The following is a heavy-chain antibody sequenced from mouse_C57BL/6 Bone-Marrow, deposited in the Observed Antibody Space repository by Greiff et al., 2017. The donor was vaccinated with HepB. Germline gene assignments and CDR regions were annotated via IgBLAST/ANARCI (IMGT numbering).Heavy chain of an antibody. CDR1: GFTFSDYG. J-gene: IGHJ4*01. CDR2: ISSGSSTI. CDR3: ARIKVGEGLAMDY. V-gene: IGHV5-17*01. D-gene: IGHD1-1*02. Sequence: EVKLVESGGGLVKPGGSLKLSCAASGFTFSDYGMHWVRQAPEKGLEWVAYISSGSSTIYYADTVKGRFTISRDNAKNTLFLQMTSLRSEDTAMYYCARIKVGEGLAMDYWGQGTSVTVSS.